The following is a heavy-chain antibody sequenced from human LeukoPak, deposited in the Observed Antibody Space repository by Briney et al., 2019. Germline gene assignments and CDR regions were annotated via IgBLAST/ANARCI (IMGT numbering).Heavy chain of an antibody. CDR2: ISGSGNGFSI. CDR3: VKDFGRVRGTPDS. D-gene: IGHD3-16*01. J-gene: IGHJ4*02. Sequence: GGSLRLSCSASGFVFSIYTMYWVRQAPGKGPEYVSTISGSGNGFSIYYADSVRGRFTISRDDSKSILYLQMNGLRSEDTAVYYCVKDFGRVRGTPDSWGQGTLVTVSS. CDR1: GFVFSIYT. V-gene: IGHV3-64D*06.